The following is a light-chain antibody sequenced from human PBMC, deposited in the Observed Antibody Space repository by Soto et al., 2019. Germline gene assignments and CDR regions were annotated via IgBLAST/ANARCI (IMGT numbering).Light chain of an antibody. CDR3: SSYTSSSAVV. CDR2: DVS. Sequence: QSALTQPASVSGSPGQSITISCTGTSSDVGGYNYVSWYQLHPGKPHKLMIYDVSIRPSGVSNRFSGSKSGNTASLTISGLQAEDENDYYCSSYTSSSAVVFGGGTKVTVL. J-gene: IGLJ2*01. CDR1: SSDVGGYNY. V-gene: IGLV2-14*03.